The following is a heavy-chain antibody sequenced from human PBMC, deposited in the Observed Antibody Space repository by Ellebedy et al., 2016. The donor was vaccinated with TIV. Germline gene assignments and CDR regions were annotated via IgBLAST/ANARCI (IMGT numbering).Heavy chain of an antibody. J-gene: IGHJ6*02. CDR3: ARERLRFLESYYGMDV. D-gene: IGHD3-3*01. CDR2: INPSGGST. V-gene: IGHV1-46*04. Sequence: AASVKVSCKASGYTFSTYYMHWVRQAPGQGLEWMGLINPSGGSTSYAQKLQGRVTMTRDTSTSTVYMELSSLRSEDTAVYYCARERLRFLESYYGMDVWGQGTTVTVSS. CDR1: GYTFSTYY.